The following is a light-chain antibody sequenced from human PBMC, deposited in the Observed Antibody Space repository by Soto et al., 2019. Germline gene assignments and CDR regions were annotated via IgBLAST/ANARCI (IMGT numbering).Light chain of an antibody. V-gene: IGLV2-14*01. CDR2: EDS. CDR3: SSYTTNNIPV. CDR1: SSDVGGYKY. Sequence: QSALTQPASVSGSPGQSITISCTGTSSDVGGYKYVSWYQQHPGKAPKLMIYEDSNRPSGVSNRFSGSKSGNTASLTISGRQAEYEADYYCSSYTTNNIPVFGGGTKLTVL. J-gene: IGLJ3*02.